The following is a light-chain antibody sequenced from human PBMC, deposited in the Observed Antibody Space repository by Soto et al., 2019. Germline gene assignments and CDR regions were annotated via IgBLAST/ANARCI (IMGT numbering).Light chain of an antibody. CDR3: CSYPGSHTWV. CDR1: SSYIGNYNY. J-gene: IGLJ3*02. Sequence: QSVLTQPRSVSGSPGQSVTISCTGTSSYIGNYNYVSWYQQHPGKAPKVMIYDVSKRPSGVPDRFSGSKSGNTASLTISGLQDEDEADYYCCSYPGSHTWVFGGGTKVTVL. CDR2: DVS. V-gene: IGLV2-11*01.